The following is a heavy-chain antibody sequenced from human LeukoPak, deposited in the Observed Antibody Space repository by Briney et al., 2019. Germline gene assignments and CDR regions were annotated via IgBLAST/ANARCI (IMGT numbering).Heavy chain of an antibody. V-gene: IGHV3-48*03. CDR2: ISSSGSTI. CDR1: GFTFSSYE. D-gene: IGHD6-19*01. Sequence: GGSLRLACAASGFTFSSYEINWVRQAPGKGLEWVSYISSSGSTIYYADSVKGRFTISRDNAKNSLYLQMNSLRAEDTAVYYCAKDNRYDSGWYLSSDYFDYWGQGTLVTVSS. J-gene: IGHJ4*02. CDR3: AKDNRYDSGWYLSSDYFDY.